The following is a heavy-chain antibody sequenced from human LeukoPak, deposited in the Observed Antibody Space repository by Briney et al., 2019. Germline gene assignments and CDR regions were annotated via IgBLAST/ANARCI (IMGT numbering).Heavy chain of an antibody. D-gene: IGHD1-14*01. J-gene: IGHJ4*02. Sequence: PGESLKISCKGSGYIFTSYWIGWVRQMPGKGLEWMGIIHPGDSDTRYSPSFQGQVTISVDKSVSTAYLQWSSLKASDTAMYFRAGLPHRYFHFWGQGTLVTVSS. CDR2: IHPGDSDT. V-gene: IGHV5-51*01. CDR3: AGLPHRYFHF. CDR1: GYIFTSYW.